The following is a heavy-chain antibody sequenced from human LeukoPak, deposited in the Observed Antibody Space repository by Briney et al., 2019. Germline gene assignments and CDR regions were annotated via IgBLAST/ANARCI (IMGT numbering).Heavy chain of an antibody. CDR3: ARESFAARWD. CDR1: GFTVSSNY. J-gene: IGHJ4*02. Sequence: GGSLRLSCAASGFTVSSNYMSWVRQAPGKGLEWVANIKQDGSEKDYVDSVKGRFTISRDNAKNSLYLQMNCLTAEDTAVYYCARESFAARWDWGQGTLVTVSS. CDR2: IKQDGSEK. D-gene: IGHD6-6*01. V-gene: IGHV3-7*01.